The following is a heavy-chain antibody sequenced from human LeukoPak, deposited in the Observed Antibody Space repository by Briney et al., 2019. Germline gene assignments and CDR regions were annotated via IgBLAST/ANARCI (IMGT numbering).Heavy chain of an antibody. V-gene: IGHV6-1*01. D-gene: IGHD6-19*01. CDR2: TYYRSKWYN. Sequence: SQTLSLTCAISGDSVSSNSAAWSWIRQSPSRGLEWLGRTYYRSKWYNDYAVSVESRIIISPDTSKNQFSLLLNSVTPEDTAVYYCAKLGDSSTWGQGTLVTVSS. J-gene: IGHJ5*02. CDR1: GDSVSSNSAA. CDR3: AKLGDSST.